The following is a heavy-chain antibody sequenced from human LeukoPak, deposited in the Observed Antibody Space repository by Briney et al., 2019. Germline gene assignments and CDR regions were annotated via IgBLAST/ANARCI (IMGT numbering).Heavy chain of an antibody. D-gene: IGHD3-3*01. J-gene: IGHJ4*02. CDR1: GFTFSSYA. Sequence: GGPLRLSCAASGFTFSSYAMSWVRQAPGKGLEWVSAISGSGGSTYYADSVKGRFTISRDNSKNTLYLQMGSLRAEDMAVYYCARGYDFWSGYWSHSDYWGQGTLVTVSS. CDR2: ISGSGGST. V-gene: IGHV3-23*01. CDR3: ARGYDFWSGYWSHSDY.